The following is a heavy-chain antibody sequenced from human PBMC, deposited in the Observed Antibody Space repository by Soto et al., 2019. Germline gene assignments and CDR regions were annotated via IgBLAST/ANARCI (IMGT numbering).Heavy chain of an antibody. CDR2: ISYDGSNK. Sequence: QVQLVESGGGVVQPGRSLRLSCAASGFTFSSYAMHWVRQAPGKGLEWVAVISYDGSNKYYADSVKGRFTISRDNSKNTLYLQMNSLRAEDTAVYYCARGRDCSGRSCYLPDPWGQGTLVTVSS. CDR1: GFTFSSYA. D-gene: IGHD2-15*01. CDR3: ARGRDCSGRSCYLPDP. V-gene: IGHV3-30-3*01. J-gene: IGHJ5*02.